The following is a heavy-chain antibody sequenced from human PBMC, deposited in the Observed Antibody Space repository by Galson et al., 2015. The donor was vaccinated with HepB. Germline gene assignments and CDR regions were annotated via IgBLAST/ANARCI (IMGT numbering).Heavy chain of an antibody. CDR3: TTESGYDYYYYYYMDV. CDR2: ISSSSSYT. D-gene: IGHD5-12*01. CDR1: GFTFSDYY. J-gene: IGHJ6*03. Sequence: SLRLSCAASGFTFSDYYMSWIRQAPGKGLEWVSYISSSSSYTNYADSVKGRFTISRDNAKNSLYLQMNSLKTEDTAVYYCTTESGYDYYYYYYMDVWGKGTTVTVSS. V-gene: IGHV3-11*05.